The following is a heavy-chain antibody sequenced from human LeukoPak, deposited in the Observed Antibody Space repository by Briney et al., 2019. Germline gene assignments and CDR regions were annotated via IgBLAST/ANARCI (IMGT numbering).Heavy chain of an antibody. CDR3: AKDRERDGYFFSSSDF. CDR1: GFTVSSNF. D-gene: IGHD5-24*01. CDR2: IYGGGST. Sequence: GGSLRLSCAASGFTVSSNFMSWVRQAPGKGLEWVSVIYGGGSTYYADSVKGRFTISRDASKNTLYLQMNSLRAEDTAVYYCAKDRERDGYFFSSSDFWGQGTLVTVSS. V-gene: IGHV3-53*01. J-gene: IGHJ4*02.